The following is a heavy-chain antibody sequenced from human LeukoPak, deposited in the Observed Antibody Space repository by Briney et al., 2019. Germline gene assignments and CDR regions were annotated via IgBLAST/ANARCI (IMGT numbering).Heavy chain of an antibody. CDR1: GGSFSDYY. Sequence: PSETLSLTCAVYGGSFSDYYWNWLRQPPGKGLEWIGEINHSGSTNYNPSLKSRVTISVDTSKNQFSLKLSSVTAADTAVYYCARDTPVGATTPIDYWGQGTLVTVSS. CDR2: INHSGST. J-gene: IGHJ4*02. D-gene: IGHD1-26*01. CDR3: ARDTPVGATTPIDY. V-gene: IGHV4-34*01.